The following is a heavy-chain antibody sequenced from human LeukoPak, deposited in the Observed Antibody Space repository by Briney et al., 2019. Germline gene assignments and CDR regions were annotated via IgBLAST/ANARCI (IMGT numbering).Heavy chain of an antibody. CDR2: IRYDGSNK. CDR3: AKDPARHLVYYGSGVYFDY. D-gene: IGHD3-10*01. Sequence: PGGSLRLSCAASGFTFSSYGMHWVRQAPGKGLEWVAFIRYDGSNKYYADSVKGRFTISRDNSKNTLYLQMNSLRAEDTAVYYCAKDPARHLVYYGSGVYFDYWGQGTLVTVSS. CDR1: GFTFSSYG. V-gene: IGHV3-30*02. J-gene: IGHJ4*02.